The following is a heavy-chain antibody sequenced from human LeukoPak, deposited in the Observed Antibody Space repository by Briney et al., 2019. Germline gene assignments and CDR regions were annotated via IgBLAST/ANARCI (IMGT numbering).Heavy chain of an antibody. Sequence: SETLSLTCTVSGGSIGSTNYYWGWIRQPPGKGLEWIANIYYSGSTYYNPSLKSRVTISVDTSKNQFSLRLHSVTAADTAVYFCARGPYSYDSSGAFDIWGQGTMVTVSS. V-gene: IGHV4-39*01. CDR2: IYYSGST. CDR1: GGSIGSTNYY. J-gene: IGHJ3*02. CDR3: ARGPYSYDSSGAFDI. D-gene: IGHD3-22*01.